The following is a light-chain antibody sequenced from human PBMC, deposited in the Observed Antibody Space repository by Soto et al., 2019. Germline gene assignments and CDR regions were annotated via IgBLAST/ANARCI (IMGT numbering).Light chain of an antibody. CDR2: GAS. CDR3: QQYNKWPPQYT. J-gene: IGKJ2*01. CDR1: QSISSD. Sequence: EIVMTQSPATLSVSPGERATLSCRASQSISSDLAWYQQKPGQAPRLLIYGASTRATDIPARISGSGSGTDFPLPISSLQSEDFAVYYCQQYNKWPPQYTFGQGTKLEIK. V-gene: IGKV3-15*01.